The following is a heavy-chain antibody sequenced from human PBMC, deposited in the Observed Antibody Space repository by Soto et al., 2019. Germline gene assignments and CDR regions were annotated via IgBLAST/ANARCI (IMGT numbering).Heavy chain of an antibody. CDR2: ISLDGSNI. V-gene: IGHV3-30-3*01. D-gene: IGHD6-6*01. J-gene: IGHJ4*02. Sequence: QPGGSLRLSCAASGFTFSRYFMHWVRQAPGKGLEWVAVISLDGSNIYYADSVKGRFTISRDSSQNTLYLQMNSLRPEDTAVYYCARGGYSISSPRVDYWGQGTLVTVSS. CDR3: ARGGYSISSPRVDY. CDR1: GFTFSRYF.